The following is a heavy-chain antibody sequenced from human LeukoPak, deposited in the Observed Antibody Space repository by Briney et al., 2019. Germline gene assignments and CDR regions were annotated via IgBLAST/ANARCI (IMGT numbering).Heavy chain of an antibody. D-gene: IGHD2-15*01. CDR1: GYTFTSYG. CDR2: INPNSGGT. CDR3: ARAPRSPVVAAMSIGWFDP. J-gene: IGHJ5*02. Sequence: ASVKVSCKASGYTFTSYGIIWVRQAPGQGLEWMGWINPNSGGTNYAQKFQGRVTMTRDTSISTAYMELSRLRSDDTAVYYCARAPRSPVVAAMSIGWFDPWGQGTLVTVSS. V-gene: IGHV1-2*02.